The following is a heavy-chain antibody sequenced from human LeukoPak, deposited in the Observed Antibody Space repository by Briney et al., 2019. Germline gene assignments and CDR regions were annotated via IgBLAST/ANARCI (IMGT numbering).Heavy chain of an antibody. D-gene: IGHD3-10*01. Sequence: SETLSLTCAVYGGSFSGYYWSWIRHPAGKGLEWIGRIYTSGSTNYNPSLKSRVTMSVDTSKNQFSLKLSSVTAADTAVYYCARPYYYGSGSYSNPAYYFDYWGQGTLVTVSS. CDR1: GGSFSGYY. CDR3: ARPYYYGSGSYSNPAYYFDY. CDR2: IYTSGST. J-gene: IGHJ4*02. V-gene: IGHV4-59*10.